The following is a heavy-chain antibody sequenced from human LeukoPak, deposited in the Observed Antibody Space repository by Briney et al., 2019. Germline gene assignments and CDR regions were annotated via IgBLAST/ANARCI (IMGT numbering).Heavy chain of an antibody. CDR1: GFTLSSYA. CDR3: VRDDSGSVIRGVLHY. Sequence: PGGSLRLSCTASGFTLSSYAIHWVRQAPGKGLEWVSVIYLDGSKIYYADSVKGRFTLSRDNSKNTQYLQMNSLIAEDTAVYYCVRDDSGSVIRGVLHYWGQGALVTVSS. D-gene: IGHD3-10*01. J-gene: IGHJ4*02. V-gene: IGHV3-33*01. CDR2: IYLDGSKI.